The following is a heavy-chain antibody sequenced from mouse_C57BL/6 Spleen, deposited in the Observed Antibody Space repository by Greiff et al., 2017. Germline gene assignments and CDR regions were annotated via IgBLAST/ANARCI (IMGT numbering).Heavy chain of an antibody. CDR3: ARGEVLRSFDY. D-gene: IGHD1-1*01. Sequence: QVQLQQSGAELVKPGASVKISCKASGYAFSSYWMNWVKQRPGKGLEWIGQLYPGDGDTNYNGKFKGKATLTADKSSSTAYMQLSSLTSEDSAVYFCARGEVLRSFDYWGQGTTLTVSS. CDR1: GYAFSSYW. V-gene: IGHV1-80*01. CDR2: LYPGDGDT. J-gene: IGHJ2*01.